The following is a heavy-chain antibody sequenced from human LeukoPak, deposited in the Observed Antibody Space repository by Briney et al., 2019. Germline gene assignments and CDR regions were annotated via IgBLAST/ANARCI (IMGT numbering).Heavy chain of an antibody. Sequence: SETLSLTCTVSGGSISSSSYYWGWIRQPPGKGLEWIGSIYYSGSTYYNPSLKSRVTISVDTSKNQFSLKLSSVTAADTAVYYCARHIGYCSSTSCYTIDYWGQGTLVTVSS. CDR3: ARHIGYCSSTSCYTIDY. D-gene: IGHD2-2*02. V-gene: IGHV4-39*01. CDR2: IYYSGST. CDR1: GGSISSSSYY. J-gene: IGHJ4*02.